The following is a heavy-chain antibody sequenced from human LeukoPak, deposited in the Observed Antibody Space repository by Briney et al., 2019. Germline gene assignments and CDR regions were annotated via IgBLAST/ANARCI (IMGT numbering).Heavy chain of an antibody. CDR3: ARQPPNYYGPGYNWFDP. Sequence: SETLSLTCTVSGGSISSGGYYWSWIRQPPGKGLEWIGYIYHSGSTYYNPSLKSRVTISVDRSKNQFSLKLSSVTAADTAVYYCARQPPNYYGPGYNWFDPWGQGTLVTVSS. CDR1: GGSISSGGYY. J-gene: IGHJ5*02. D-gene: IGHD3-10*01. CDR2: IYHSGST. V-gene: IGHV4-30-2*02.